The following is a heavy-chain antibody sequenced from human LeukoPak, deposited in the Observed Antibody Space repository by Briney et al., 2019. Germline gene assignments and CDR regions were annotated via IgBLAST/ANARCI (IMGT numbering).Heavy chain of an antibody. Sequence: PGGSLRLSCAASGFTFSSYSMNWVRQAPGKGLKWVSSISSSSSYIYYADSVKGRFTISRDNAKNSLYLQMNSLRAEDTAVYYCARDRWAAAANGGYFDYWGQGTLVTVSS. CDR3: ARDRWAAAANGGYFDY. D-gene: IGHD6-13*01. CDR2: ISSSSSYI. CDR1: GFTFSSYS. V-gene: IGHV3-21*01. J-gene: IGHJ4*02.